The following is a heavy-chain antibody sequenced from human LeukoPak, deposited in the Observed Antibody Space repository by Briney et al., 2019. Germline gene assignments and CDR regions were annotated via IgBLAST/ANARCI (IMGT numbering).Heavy chain of an antibody. D-gene: IGHD3-22*01. Sequence: GGSLRLSCAASGFTFSSYSMNGVRQAPGKGLEWVSSISSSSSYIYYADSVKGRFTISRDNAKNSLYLQMNSLRAEDTAVYYCARDPYYYDSSGYRNWGQGTLVTVSS. CDR2: ISSSSSYI. CDR3: ARDPYYYDSSGYRN. J-gene: IGHJ4*02. CDR1: GFTFSSYS. V-gene: IGHV3-21*01.